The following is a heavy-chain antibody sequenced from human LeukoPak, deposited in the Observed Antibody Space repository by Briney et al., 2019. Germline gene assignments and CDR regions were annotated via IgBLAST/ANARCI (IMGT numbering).Heavy chain of an antibody. CDR2: ISASGGST. CDR1: GFTFSDYA. J-gene: IGHJ4*02. Sequence: PGGSLRLSCAASGFTFSDYAMSWVHQAPGKGLEWVSDISASGGSTYYADSVKGRFTISRDNSKNTLYLQMNSLRAEDTAVYYCAKKETTVTTFFERWGQGLLVTVSS. V-gene: IGHV3-23*01. D-gene: IGHD4-17*01. CDR3: AKKETTVTTFFER.